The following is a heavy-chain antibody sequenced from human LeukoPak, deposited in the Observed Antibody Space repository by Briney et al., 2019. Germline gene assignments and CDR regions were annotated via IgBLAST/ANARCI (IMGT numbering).Heavy chain of an antibody. D-gene: IGHD3-22*01. CDR2: IYHSGST. V-gene: IGHV4-38-2*02. Sequence: SETLSLTCTVSGYSISSGYYWGWIRQPPGKGLEWIGSIYHSGSTNYNPSLKSRVTISVDTSKNQFSLKLSSVTAADTAVYYCARESHYYDSSGYSPFLYYWGQGTLVTVSS. CDR3: ARESHYYDSSGYSPFLYY. J-gene: IGHJ4*02. CDR1: GYSISSGYY.